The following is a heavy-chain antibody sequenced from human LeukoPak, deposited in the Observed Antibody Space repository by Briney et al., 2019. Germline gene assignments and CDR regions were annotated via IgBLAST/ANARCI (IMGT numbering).Heavy chain of an antibody. CDR1: GDSISNYY. CDR2: IYYSGST. J-gene: IGHJ6*02. CDR3: ARHKGPRYYYYGMDV. Sequence: SETLSLTCTVSGDSISNYYWSWIRQPPGKGLEWFGYIYYSGSTIYNPSLKSRVTISVDTSKNQFSLKLSSVTAADTAVYYCARHKGPRYYYYGMDVWGQGTTVTVSS. V-gene: IGHV4-59*08.